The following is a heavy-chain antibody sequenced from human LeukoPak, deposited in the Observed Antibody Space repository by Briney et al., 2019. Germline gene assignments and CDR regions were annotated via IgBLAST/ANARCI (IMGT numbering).Heavy chain of an antibody. Sequence: SETLSLTCTVSGGSISSYYWSWIRQPPGKGLEWIGYIYYSGSTNYNPSLKSRVTISVDTSKNQFSLKLSSVTAADTAVYYCASQARQLWVQSNWFDPWGQGTLVTVSS. D-gene: IGHD5-18*01. CDR3: ASQARQLWVQSNWFDP. J-gene: IGHJ5*02. V-gene: IGHV4-59*08. CDR1: GGSISSYY. CDR2: IYYSGST.